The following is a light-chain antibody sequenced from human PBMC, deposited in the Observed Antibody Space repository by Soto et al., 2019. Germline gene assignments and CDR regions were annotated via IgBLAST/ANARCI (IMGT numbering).Light chain of an antibody. V-gene: IGKV1-5*01. CDR2: DAS. J-gene: IGKJ1*01. CDR1: QRISNW. Sequence: DIQMTQSPSTLSASVGDRVTITCRASQRISNWLAWYQQKLGKAPKLLIYDASSLESGVPSRFSGSGSGTEFTLTISSLQPDDFANYYCQQYTPDSPWTFGQGTKVDIK. CDR3: QQYTPDSPWT.